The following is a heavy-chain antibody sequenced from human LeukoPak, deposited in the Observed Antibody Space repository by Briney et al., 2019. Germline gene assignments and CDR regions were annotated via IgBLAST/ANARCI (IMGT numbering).Heavy chain of an antibody. D-gene: IGHD3-10*01. CDR2: INHSGST. V-gene: IGHV4-34*01. CDR3: AREAYGSGSDDPWYFDL. Sequence: PSETLSLTCAVYGGSFSGYYWSWIRQPPGKGLEWIGEINHSGSTNYNPSLKSRVTISVDTSKNQFSLKLSSVTAADTAVYYCAREAYGSGSDDPWYFDLWGRGTLVTVSS. J-gene: IGHJ2*01. CDR1: GGSFSGYY.